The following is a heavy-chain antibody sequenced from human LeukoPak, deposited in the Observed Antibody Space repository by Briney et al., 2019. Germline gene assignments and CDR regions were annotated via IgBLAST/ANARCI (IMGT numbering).Heavy chain of an antibody. CDR1: GDSISSANYY. Sequence: PLETLSLTCTVFGDSISSANYYWGWVRQPPGKGLEWIGSINFSGSTYYNPSLKSRVTISVDTSKNQFSLKLSSVTAADTAVYYCARGTMVRGALFDYWGQGTLVTVSS. D-gene: IGHD3-10*01. V-gene: IGHV4-39*07. CDR3: ARGTMVRGALFDY. CDR2: INFSGST. J-gene: IGHJ4*02.